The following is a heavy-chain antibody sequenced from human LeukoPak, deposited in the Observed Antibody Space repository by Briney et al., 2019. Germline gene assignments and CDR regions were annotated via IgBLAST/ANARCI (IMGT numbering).Heavy chain of an antibody. CDR3: ARDGKQPSDAFDI. V-gene: IGHV3-21*01. Sequence: GGSLRLSCAASGFTFSSYSMNWVRQAPGKGLEWVSSISSSSSYIYYADSVKGRFTISRDNAKNSLYLQMNSLRAEDTAVYYCARDGKQPSDAFDIWGQGTMVTVSS. CDR2: ISSSSSYI. D-gene: IGHD6-13*01. CDR1: GFTFSSYS. J-gene: IGHJ3*02.